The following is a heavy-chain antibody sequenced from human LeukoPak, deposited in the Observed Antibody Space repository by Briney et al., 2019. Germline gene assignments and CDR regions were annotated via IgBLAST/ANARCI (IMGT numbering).Heavy chain of an antibody. J-gene: IGHJ6*03. CDR1: GYSISSGYY. D-gene: IGHD3-16*01. CDR3: TGGSIAYYYMDV. CDR2: IYHNGNT. V-gene: IGHV4-38-2*01. Sequence: SETLSLTCAVSGYSISSGYYWGWIRQPPRKGLEWIGSIYHNGNTYYNPSLKSRVTISVDTSKNQFSLKLSSVTAADTAVYYCTGGSIAYYYMDVWGKGTTVTISS.